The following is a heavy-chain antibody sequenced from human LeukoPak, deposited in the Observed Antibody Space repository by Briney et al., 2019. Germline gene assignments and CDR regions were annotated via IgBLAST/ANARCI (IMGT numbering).Heavy chain of an antibody. V-gene: IGHV3-15*01. Sequence: GGSLRLSCAASGFTFSNAWMSWVRQAPGKGLEWVGRIKSKTDGGTTDYAAPVKGRFTISRDDSKNTLCLQMNSLKTEDTAVYYCTTAPLWLWSYDSSGYFFDYWGQGTLVTVSS. CDR1: GFTFSNAW. CDR3: TTAPLWLWSYDSSGYFFDY. J-gene: IGHJ4*02. CDR2: IKSKTDGGTT. D-gene: IGHD3-22*01.